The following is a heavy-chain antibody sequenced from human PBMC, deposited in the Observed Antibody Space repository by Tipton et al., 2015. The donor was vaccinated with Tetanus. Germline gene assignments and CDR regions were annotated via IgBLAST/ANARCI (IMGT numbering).Heavy chain of an antibody. D-gene: IGHD1-26*01. CDR1: GGSISSYY. V-gene: IGHV4-4*07. CDR2: IYTSGST. Sequence: TLSLTCTVSGGSISSYYWSWIRQPAGKGLEWIGRIYTSGSTNYNPSLKSRVTISVDTSKNQFSLKLSSVTAADTAVYYCARAGGSYARTWGVIDYWGQGTLVTVSS. CDR3: ARAGGSYARTWGVIDY. J-gene: IGHJ4*02.